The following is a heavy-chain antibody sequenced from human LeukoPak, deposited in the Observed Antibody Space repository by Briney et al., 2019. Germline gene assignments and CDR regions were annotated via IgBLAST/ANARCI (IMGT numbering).Heavy chain of an antibody. Sequence: SETLSLTCTVSGGSISGYYWSWIRQPPGKGLEWIGSIYYSGSTYYNPSLKSRVTISVDTSKNQFSLKLSSVTAADTAVYYCARQRLLVGAKDYWGQGTLVTVSS. CDR3: ARQRLLVGAKDY. V-gene: IGHV4-39*01. CDR1: GGSISGYY. D-gene: IGHD1-26*01. CDR2: IYYSGST. J-gene: IGHJ4*02.